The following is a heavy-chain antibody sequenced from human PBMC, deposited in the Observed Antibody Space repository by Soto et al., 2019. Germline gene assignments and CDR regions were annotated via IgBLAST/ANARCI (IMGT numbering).Heavy chain of an antibody. V-gene: IGHV1-8*01. CDR3: ARGVRYYGSGSYRLPYYMDV. CDR1: GYTFTSYD. CDR2: MNPNSGNT. Sequence: GASVKVSCKASGYTFTSYDINWVRQATGQGLEWMGWMNPNSGNTGYAQKFQGRVTMTRNTSISTAYMELSSLRSEDTAAYYCARGVRYYGSGSYRLPYYMDVWGKGTTVTVSS. J-gene: IGHJ6*03. D-gene: IGHD3-10*01.